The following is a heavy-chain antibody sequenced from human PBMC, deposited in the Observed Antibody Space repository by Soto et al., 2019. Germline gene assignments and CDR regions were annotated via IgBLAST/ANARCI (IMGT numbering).Heavy chain of an antibody. V-gene: IGHV1-69*12. CDR1: GGTFSSYA. J-gene: IGHJ6*02. D-gene: IGHD3-10*01. Sequence: QVQLVQSGAEVKKPGSSVKVSCKASGGTFSSYAISWVRQAPGQGLEWMGGIIPIFGTANYAQKFQGRVTITADESTSTAYMELSSLRSEDTAVYYCARANEGSGSYYYYYGMDVWGQGTTVTVSS. CDR3: ARANEGSGSYYYYYGMDV. CDR2: IIPIFGTA.